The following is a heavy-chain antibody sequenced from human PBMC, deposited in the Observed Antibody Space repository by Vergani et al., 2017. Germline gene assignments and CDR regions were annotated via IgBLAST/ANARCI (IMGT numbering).Heavy chain of an antibody. D-gene: IGHD2-15*01. CDR1: GGTFSSYA. CDR3: ARDRSPCSGGRCYPHYYNYYGMDV. Sequence: QVQLVQSGAEVKKPGSSVKVSCKASGGTFSSYAISWVRQAPGQGLEWMGRIMPIFGTANYAQKFQGRVTITADESTSTAYMELSSLRSEDTAVYYCARDRSPCSGGRCYPHYYNYYGMDVGGQGSTVTVSS. V-gene: IGHV1-69*13. J-gene: IGHJ6*01. CDR2: IMPIFGTA.